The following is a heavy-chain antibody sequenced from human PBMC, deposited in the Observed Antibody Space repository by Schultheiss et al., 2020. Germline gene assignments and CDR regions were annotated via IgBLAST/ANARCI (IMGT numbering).Heavy chain of an antibody. CDR1: GGSISSSSYY. D-gene: IGHD3-3*01. CDR2: IYYSGST. CDR3: ARRRITIFGVVISYFDY. V-gene: IGHV4-39*01. Sequence: SETLSLTCTVSGGSISSSSYYWGWIRQPPGKGLEWIGSIYYSGSTYYNPSLKSRVTISVDTSKNQFSLKLSSVTAADTAVYYCARRRITIFGVVISYFDYWGQGTLVTGYS. J-gene: IGHJ4*02.